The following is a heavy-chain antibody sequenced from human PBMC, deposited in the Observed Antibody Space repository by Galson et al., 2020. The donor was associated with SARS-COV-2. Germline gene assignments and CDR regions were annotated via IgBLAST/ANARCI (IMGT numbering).Heavy chain of an antibody. D-gene: IGHD3-16*01. CDR1: GYSFTNYD. J-gene: IGHJ6*02. CDR3: VRYYDYFNGMDA. Sequence: ASVTVSCQASGYSFTNYDIHWVRQAAGQGLEWAGWTNPNRGMTAYAQKSQGRVTMTRNTPISTAYMELSSLTSDDTAVYYCVRYYDYFNGMDAWGQGTTVSVSS. V-gene: IGHV1-8*01. CDR2: TNPNRGMT.